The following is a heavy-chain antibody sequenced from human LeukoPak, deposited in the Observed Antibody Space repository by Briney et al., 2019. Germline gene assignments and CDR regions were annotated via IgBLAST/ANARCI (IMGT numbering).Heavy chain of an antibody. CDR3: ARERYSSSSGFDP. Sequence: SVKVSCKASGGTFSSYAISWVRQAPGQGLEWMGRIIPILGIANYAQKFQGRVTITADKSTSTAYMELSSLGSEDTAVYYCARERYSSSSGFDPWGQGTLVTVSS. V-gene: IGHV1-69*04. J-gene: IGHJ5*02. CDR1: GGTFSSYA. CDR2: IIPILGIA. D-gene: IGHD6-6*01.